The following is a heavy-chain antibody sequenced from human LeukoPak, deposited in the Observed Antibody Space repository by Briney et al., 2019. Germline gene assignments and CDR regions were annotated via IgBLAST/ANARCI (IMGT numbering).Heavy chain of an antibody. J-gene: IGHJ4*02. CDR3: ARRVGSSESSYYFDY. Sequence: GGSLRLSCAASGFTFNIYWMHWVRQAPGKGLVWVSLISSDGSITSYADSAKGRFTISRDNAKNTVYLQMNSLRVEDTAVYYCARRVGSSESSYYFDYWGQGTLVTVSS. V-gene: IGHV3-74*01. D-gene: IGHD3-22*01. CDR2: ISSDGSIT. CDR1: GFTFNIYW.